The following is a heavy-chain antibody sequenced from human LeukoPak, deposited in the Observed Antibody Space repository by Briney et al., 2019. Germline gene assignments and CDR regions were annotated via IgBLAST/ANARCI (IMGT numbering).Heavy chain of an antibody. CDR3: ARDPHSSSWYYAFDI. D-gene: IGHD6-13*01. J-gene: IGHJ3*02. CDR2: IIPIFGTA. Sequence: SVKVSCKASGGTFSSYAISWVRQAPGQGLEWMGGIIPIFGTANYAQKFQGRVTITADESTSTAYMELSSLRSEDTAVYYCARDPHSSSWYYAFDIWGQGTMVTVSS. CDR1: GGTFSSYA. V-gene: IGHV1-69*13.